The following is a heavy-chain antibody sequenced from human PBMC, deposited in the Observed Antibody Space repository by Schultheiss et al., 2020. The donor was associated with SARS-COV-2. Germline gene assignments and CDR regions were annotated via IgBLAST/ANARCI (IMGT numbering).Heavy chain of an antibody. J-gene: IGHJ6*02. CDR1: GGTFSSYA. CDR3: ARGPPYDFWSGYYPDYYYYYGMDV. D-gene: IGHD3-3*01. V-gene: IGHV1-69*04. CDR2: IIPILGIA. Sequence: SVKVSCKASGGTFSSYAISWVRQAPGQGLEWMGRIIPILGIANYAQKFQGRVTITADKSTSTAYMELSSLRSDDTAVYYCARGPPYDFWSGYYPDYYYYYGMDVWGQGTTVTVSS.